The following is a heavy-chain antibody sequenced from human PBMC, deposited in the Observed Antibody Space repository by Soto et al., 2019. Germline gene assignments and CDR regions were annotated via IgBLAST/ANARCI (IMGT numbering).Heavy chain of an antibody. V-gene: IGHV4-59*01. J-gene: IGHJ4*02. CDR3: ARDRGSSWSTFDY. CDR1: GGSISSYY. Sequence: SETLSLTCTVSGGSISSYYWSWIRQPPGKGLEWIGYIYYSGSTNYNPSLKCRVTISVDTSKNQFSLKLSSVTAADTAVYYCARDRGSSWSTFDYWGQGTLVTVSS. CDR2: IYYSGST. D-gene: IGHD6-13*01.